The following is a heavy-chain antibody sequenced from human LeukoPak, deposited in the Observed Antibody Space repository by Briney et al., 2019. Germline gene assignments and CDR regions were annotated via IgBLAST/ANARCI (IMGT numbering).Heavy chain of an antibody. V-gene: IGHV1-2*02. CDR3: ARLSGGYYDSSLDY. CDR1: GYTCTGYY. CDR2: INPNSGGT. D-gene: IGHD3-22*01. J-gene: IGHJ4*02. Sequence: ASVKVSCKASGYTCTGYYMHWVRQAPGQGLEWMGWINPNSGGTNYAQKFQGRVTMTRDTSISTAYMELSRLRSDDTAVYYCARLSGGYYDSSLDYWGQGTLVTVSS.